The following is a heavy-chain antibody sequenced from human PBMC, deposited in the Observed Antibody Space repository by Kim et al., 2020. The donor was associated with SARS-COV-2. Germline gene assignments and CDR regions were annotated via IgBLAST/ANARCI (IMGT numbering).Heavy chain of an antibody. CDR2: INRDGSSA. CDR1: GFTFRTYW. Sequence: GGSLRLSCAGSGFTFRTYWMHWVRRAPGKGLEWVSRINRDGSSAQYVDSVRGRFTVTRDNVKDTLYLQMISLSAEDTAIYYCGRDVHIAAADFWGPGTVVTVSS. CDR3: GRDVHIAAADF. D-gene: IGHD6-25*01. V-gene: IGHV3-74*01. J-gene: IGHJ4*02.